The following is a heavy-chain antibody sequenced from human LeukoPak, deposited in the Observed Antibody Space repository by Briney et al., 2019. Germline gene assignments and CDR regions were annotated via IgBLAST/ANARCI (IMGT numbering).Heavy chain of an antibody. D-gene: IGHD2-21*02. Sequence: ASVKVSCKASGYTFTGYYMHWVRQAPGQGLEWMGWINPNSGGTNYAQKFQGRVTMTRDTSISTAYMEPSRLRSDDTAVYYCARWYCGGDCFVDYWGQGTLVTVSS. J-gene: IGHJ4*02. V-gene: IGHV1-2*02. CDR3: ARWYCGGDCFVDY. CDR1: GYTFTGYY. CDR2: INPNSGGT.